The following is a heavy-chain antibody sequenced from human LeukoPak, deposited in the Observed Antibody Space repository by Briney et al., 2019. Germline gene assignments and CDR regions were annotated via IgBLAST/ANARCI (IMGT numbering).Heavy chain of an antibody. D-gene: IGHD6-19*01. J-gene: IGHJ4*02. CDR2: ISAYNGNT. V-gene: IGHV1-18*01. CDR3: AREESSGWYTPPDY. Sequence: ASVKVSCKASGYTFTSYGISWVRQAPGQGLEWMGWISAYNGNTNYAQKLQGRVTMTTDTSTSTAYVELRSLRSDDTAVYYCAREESSGWYTPPDYWGQGTLVTVSS. CDR1: GYTFTSYG.